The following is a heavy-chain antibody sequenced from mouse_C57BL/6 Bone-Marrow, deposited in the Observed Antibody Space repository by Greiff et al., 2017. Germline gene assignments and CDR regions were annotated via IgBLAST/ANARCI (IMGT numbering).Heavy chain of an antibody. V-gene: IGHV1-26*01. CDR1: GYTFTDYY. D-gene: IGHD1-1*01. CDR2: INPNNGGT. CDR3: ARDYYGSSWYFDY. J-gene: IGHJ2*01. Sequence: EVQLQQPGAELVKPGASVKISCKASGYTFTDYYMNWVKQSHGKSLEWIGDINPNNGGTSYNQKLKGKATLTVDKSSSTAYMELRSLTSEDSAVYYCARDYYGSSWYFDYWGQGTILTVSS.